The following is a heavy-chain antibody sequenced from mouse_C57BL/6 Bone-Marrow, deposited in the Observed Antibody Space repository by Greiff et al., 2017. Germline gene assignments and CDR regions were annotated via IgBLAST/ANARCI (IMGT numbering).Heavy chain of an antibody. Sequence: VQLQQSGAELVKPGASVKMSCKASGYTFTSYWITWVKQRPGQGLEWIGDIYPGSGSTNYNEKFKSKATLTVDTSSSTAYMQLSSLTSEDSAVYCCARHCSSYRYFDVWGTGTTVTVSS. D-gene: IGHD1-1*01. CDR3: ARHCSSYRYFDV. CDR1: GYTFTSYW. J-gene: IGHJ1*03. V-gene: IGHV1-55*01. CDR2: IYPGSGST.